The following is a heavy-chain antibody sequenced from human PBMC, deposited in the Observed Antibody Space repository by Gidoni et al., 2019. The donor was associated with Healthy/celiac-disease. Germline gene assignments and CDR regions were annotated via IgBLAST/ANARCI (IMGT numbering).Heavy chain of an antibody. D-gene: IGHD3-22*01. Sequence: QVQLVESGGGVVQPGRSLSLSCAAPGFTCSSYAMHWVRQAPGMGLEWVAVISYDGSNKYYADSVKGRFTISRDNSKNTLYLQMNSLRAEDTAVYYCARDGYYYDSSGLDVPYWGQGTLVTVSS. V-gene: IGHV3-30-3*01. J-gene: IGHJ4*02. CDR2: ISYDGSNK. CDR3: ARDGYYYDSSGLDVPY. CDR1: GFTCSSYA.